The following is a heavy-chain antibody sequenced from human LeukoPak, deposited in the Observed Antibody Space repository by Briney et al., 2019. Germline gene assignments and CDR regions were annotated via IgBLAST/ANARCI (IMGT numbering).Heavy chain of an antibody. CDR3: TRPPPNGLGD. V-gene: IGHV3-73*01. J-gene: IGHJ4*02. D-gene: IGHD3-16*01. CDR1: GFTFSGSA. Sequence: GGSLKLSCAASGFTFSGSAMHWVRQASGKGLDWVGRIRSKANSYASAYAASVKGRFTISRDDSKNTAYLQMNSLKTEDTAVYYCTRPPPNGLGDWGQRTPVTVSS. CDR2: IRSKANSYAS.